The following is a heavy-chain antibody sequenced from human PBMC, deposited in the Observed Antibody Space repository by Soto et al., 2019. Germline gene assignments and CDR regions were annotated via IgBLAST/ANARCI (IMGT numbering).Heavy chain of an antibody. Sequence: SETLSLTCAVSGASISRTGFHWGWIRQPPGQGLEWIGSIYEAATTFYNSSLKSRVTISADTSNNHFSLKLSSVTAADTAVYYCARRGSGHTFDYWGQGTPVTVSS. CDR2: IYEAATT. CDR1: GASISRTGFH. CDR3: ARRGSGHTFDY. D-gene: IGHD3-10*01. J-gene: IGHJ4*02. V-gene: IGHV4-39*01.